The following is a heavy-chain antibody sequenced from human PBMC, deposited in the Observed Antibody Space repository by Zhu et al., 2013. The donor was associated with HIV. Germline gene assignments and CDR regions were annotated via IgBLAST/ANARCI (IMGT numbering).Heavy chain of an antibody. CDR2: IIPRLGTT. CDR1: EDTFNSHA. Sequence: QVQLVQSGAEVKKPGSSVKVFCQASEDTFNSHAISWVRQAPGQGLAWMGGIIPRLGTTNYAQKFQARLRLTADKSTSTVYMELSSLTSDDTAVYYCAIGYSSGWYFDYVGPGNPGHRLL. CDR3: AIGYSSGWYFDY. J-gene: IGHJ4*02. V-gene: IGHV1-69*06. D-gene: IGHD6-19*01.